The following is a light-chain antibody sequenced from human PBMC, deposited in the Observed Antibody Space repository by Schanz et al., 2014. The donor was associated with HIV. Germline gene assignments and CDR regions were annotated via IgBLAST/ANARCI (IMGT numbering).Light chain of an antibody. Sequence: EIVMTQSPATLSVSPGERATPSCRASQSISRNLASYHQKPGQAPRLPIYGASTRATGIPARFSGSGSGTEFTLTISSLQSEDFAVYYCQQYNNWPPWTFGQGTKVEIK. CDR2: GAS. CDR3: QQYNNWPPWT. CDR1: QSISRN. J-gene: IGKJ1*01. V-gene: IGKV3-15*01.